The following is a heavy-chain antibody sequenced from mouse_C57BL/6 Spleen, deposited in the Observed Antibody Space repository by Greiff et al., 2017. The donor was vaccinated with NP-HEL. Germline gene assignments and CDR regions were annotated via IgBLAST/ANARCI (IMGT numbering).Heavy chain of an antibody. V-gene: IGHV5-4*01. J-gene: IGHJ4*01. Sequence: EVQLQESGGGLVKPGGSLKLSCAASGFTFSSYAMSWVRQTPEKRLEWVATISDGGSYTYYPDNVKGRFTISRDNAKNNLYLQMSHLKSEDTAMYYCARDPFYYYGSSRGYAMDYWGQGTSVTVSS. CDR2: ISDGGSYT. D-gene: IGHD1-1*01. CDR3: ARDPFYYYGSSRGYAMDY. CDR1: GFTFSSYA.